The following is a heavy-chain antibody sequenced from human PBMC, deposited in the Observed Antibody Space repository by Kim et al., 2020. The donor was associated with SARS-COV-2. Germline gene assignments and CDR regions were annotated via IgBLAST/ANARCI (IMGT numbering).Heavy chain of an antibody. CDR2: IIPIFGTE. D-gene: IGHD3-10*01. Sequence: VKVSCKASGGTFSSYAISWVRQAPGQGLEWMGGIIPIFGTENYAQKFQGRVTITADESTSTAYMELSSLRSEDTAVYYCARAGPQWVRELGWFDPWGQGTLVTVSS. CDR1: GGTFSSYA. J-gene: IGHJ5*02. CDR3: ARAGPQWVRELGWFDP. V-gene: IGHV1-69*01.